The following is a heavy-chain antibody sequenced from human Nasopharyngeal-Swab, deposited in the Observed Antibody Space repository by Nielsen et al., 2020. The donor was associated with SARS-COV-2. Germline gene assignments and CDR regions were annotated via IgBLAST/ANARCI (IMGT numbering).Heavy chain of an antibody. D-gene: IGHD6-19*01. V-gene: IGHV3-21*01. J-gene: IGHJ4*02. CDR3: ARGGWGFDY. Sequence: GESLKISCAASGFTFSSYSMNWVRQAPGKGLEWVSSISSSSSYIYYADSVKGRFTISRDNAKNSLYLQMNSLRAEDTAVHYCARGGWGFDYWGQGTLVTVSS. CDR2: ISSSSSYI. CDR1: GFTFSSYS.